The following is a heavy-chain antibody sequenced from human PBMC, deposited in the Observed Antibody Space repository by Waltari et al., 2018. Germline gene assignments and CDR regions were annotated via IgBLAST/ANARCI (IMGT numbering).Heavy chain of an antibody. J-gene: IGHJ6*02. D-gene: IGHD3-22*01. CDR2: ISGSGGRQ. CDR3: AKEEGYYDSRGETYYYYGMDV. Sequence: EVQLLESGGGLVQPGGSLRLSCAASGFTFSSYAMSWVRQAPGKGLEWVSAISGSGGRQSYADSVKGRFTISRDNSKNTLYLQMNSLRVEDTAVYYCAKEEGYYDSRGETYYYYGMDVWGQGTTVTVSS. V-gene: IGHV3-23*01. CDR1: GFTFSSYA.